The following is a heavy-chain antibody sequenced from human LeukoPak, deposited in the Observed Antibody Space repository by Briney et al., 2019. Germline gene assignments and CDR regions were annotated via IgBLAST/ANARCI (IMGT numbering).Heavy chain of an antibody. CDR1: GFSFTNAW. J-gene: IGHJ4*02. D-gene: IGHD6-13*01. Sequence: SGGSLRLSCAASGFSFTNAWMTWVRQAPGKGLEWVGRIISKSDGGTTDYIAPVKGRFSISRDDPKSTVYLQMNSLKTEDTAVYYCTTDAAGRVVRGSPPYYFDYWGQGSLVTVSS. CDR2: IISKSDGGTT. V-gene: IGHV3-15*01. CDR3: TTDAAGRVVRGSPPYYFDY.